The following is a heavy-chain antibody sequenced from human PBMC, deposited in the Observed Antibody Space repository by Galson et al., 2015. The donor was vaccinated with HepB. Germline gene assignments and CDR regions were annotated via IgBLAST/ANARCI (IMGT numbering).Heavy chain of an antibody. J-gene: IGHJ6*03. V-gene: IGHV3-7*03. CDR3: ARDTLSDYYYYYMDV. CDR2: IKQDGSEK. CDR1: GFTFSSYW. Sequence: SLRLSCAASGFTFSSYWMSWVRQAPGKGLEWVANIKQDGSEKYYVDSVKGRFTISRDNAKNSLYLQMNSLRAEDTAVYYCARDTLSDYYYYYMDVWGKGTTVTVSS.